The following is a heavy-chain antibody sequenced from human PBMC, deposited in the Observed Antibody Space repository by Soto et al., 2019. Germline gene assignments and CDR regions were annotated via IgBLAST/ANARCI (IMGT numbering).Heavy chain of an antibody. CDR3: ARGLSSSAKYGMDV. CDR1: GYTLTELS. V-gene: IGHV1-2*04. D-gene: IGHD6-13*01. CDR2: INPKSGET. J-gene: IGHJ6*02. Sequence: ASVKVSCKVSGYTLTELSMHWVRQAPGKGLEWMGCINPKSGETNYAQKFQGWVTMTRDTSISTTYMELSRLRSDDTAVYYCARGLSSSAKYGMDVWGQGTTVTVSS.